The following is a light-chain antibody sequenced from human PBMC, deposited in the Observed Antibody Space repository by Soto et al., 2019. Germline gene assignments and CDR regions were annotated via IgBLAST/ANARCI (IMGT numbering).Light chain of an antibody. V-gene: IGLV2-14*01. CDR1: SSDVGGYNY. CDR2: EVS. CDR3: SSYTSSSTV. Sequence: QSALTQPASVSGSPGQSITISCTGTSSDVGGYNYVSWYQQHPGKAPKLMIYEVSNRPSGVSNRFSGSKSGNTASLTISGLQAADEADYYCSSYTSSSTVFGTGTKVTVL. J-gene: IGLJ1*01.